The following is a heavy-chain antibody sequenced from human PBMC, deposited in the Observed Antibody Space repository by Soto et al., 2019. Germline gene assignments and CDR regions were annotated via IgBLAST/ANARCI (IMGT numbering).Heavy chain of an antibody. J-gene: IGHJ5*02. CDR3: ARESGSGYLGWFDP. CDR1: GFTFSSYS. Sequence: EVQLVESGGGLVKPGGSLRLSCAASGFTFSSYSMNWVRQAPGKGLEWVSSISSSSSYIYYADSVKGRFTISRDNAKNSQYLQMNSLRAEDTAGYYCARESGSGYLGWFDPWGQGTLVTVSS. CDR2: ISSSSSYI. D-gene: IGHD3-10*01. V-gene: IGHV3-21*01.